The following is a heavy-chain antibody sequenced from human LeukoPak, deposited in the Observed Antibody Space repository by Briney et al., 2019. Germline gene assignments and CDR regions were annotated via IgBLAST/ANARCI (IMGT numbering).Heavy chain of an antibody. V-gene: IGHV3-7*05. D-gene: IGHD6-13*01. CDR2: IKQDGSEK. CDR1: GFTFSSYC. Sequence: PGGSQSLLCAASGFTFSSYCVSWVRQAPGKGLEWVANIKQDGSEKYYVDSVKGRFTISRDNAKNSLYLQMNSLRAEDTAVYYCARACGSIWYGFDYWGERWLLTVSS. J-gene: IGHJ4*02. CDR3: ARACGSIWYGFDY.